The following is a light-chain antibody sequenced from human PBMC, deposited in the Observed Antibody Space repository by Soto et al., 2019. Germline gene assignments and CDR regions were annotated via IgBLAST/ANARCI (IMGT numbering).Light chain of an antibody. CDR2: AAS. V-gene: IGKV1-8*01. CDR3: QQYYSYLDA. Sequence: AIRMTQSPSSFSASTGDRVTITCRASQGISSYLAWYQQKPGKAPKLLIYAASTLQSGVPSRFSGSGAGTEFTLTVSCLQTEDFGTYSCQQYYSYLDAFGQGTKLEIK. J-gene: IGKJ2*01. CDR1: QGISSY.